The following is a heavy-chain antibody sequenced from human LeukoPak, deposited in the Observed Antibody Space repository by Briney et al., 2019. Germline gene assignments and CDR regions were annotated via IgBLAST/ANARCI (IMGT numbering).Heavy chain of an antibody. Sequence: ASVKVSCKASGYTFTGYYMHWVRQAPGQGLEWMGRINPNSGGTNYAQKFQGRVTMTRDTSISTAYMELSRLRSDDTAVYYCARVKVDILTGAAGGDIWGQGTMVTVSS. CDR2: INPNSGGT. CDR3: ARVKVDILTGAAGGDI. J-gene: IGHJ3*02. CDR1: GYTFTGYY. V-gene: IGHV1-2*06. D-gene: IGHD3-9*01.